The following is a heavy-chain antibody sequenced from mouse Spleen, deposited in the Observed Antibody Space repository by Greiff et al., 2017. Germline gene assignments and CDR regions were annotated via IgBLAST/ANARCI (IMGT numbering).Heavy chain of an antibody. V-gene: IGHV5-16*01. D-gene: IGHD4-1*01. Sequence: EVQLVESEGGLVQPGSSMKLSCTASGFTFSDYYMAWVRQVPEKGLEWVANINYDGSSTYYLDSLKSRFIISRDNAKNILYLQMSSLKSEDTATYYCARESANFYWYFDVWGAGTTVTVSS. CDR1: GFTFSDYY. CDR2: INYDGSST. J-gene: IGHJ1*01. CDR3: ARESANFYWYFDV.